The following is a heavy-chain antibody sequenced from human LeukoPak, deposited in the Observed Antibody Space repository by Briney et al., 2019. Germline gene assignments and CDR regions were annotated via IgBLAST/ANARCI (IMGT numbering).Heavy chain of an antibody. CDR3: ALLGDYYDSSGYLGGRAVDY. CDR2: IIPILGIA. Sequence: GASVKVSCKASGGTFSSYAISWVRQAPGQGLEWMGRIIPILGIANYAQKFQGRVTITADKSTSTAYMELSGLRSEDTAVYYCALLGDYYDSSGYLGGRAVDYWGQGTLVTVSS. CDR1: GGTFSSYA. D-gene: IGHD3-22*01. J-gene: IGHJ4*02. V-gene: IGHV1-69*04.